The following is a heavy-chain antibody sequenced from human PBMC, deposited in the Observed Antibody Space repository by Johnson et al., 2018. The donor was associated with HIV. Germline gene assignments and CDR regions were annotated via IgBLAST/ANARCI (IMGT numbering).Heavy chain of an antibody. J-gene: IGHJ3*02. CDR1: GFTFDNYG. V-gene: IGHV3-30*02. CDR3: AKGAFDI. CDR2: IRYDGSNK. Sequence: QVQLVESGGGVVQPGGSLRLSCAASGFTFDNYGMDWVRQVPGKGLEWVAFIRYDGSNKYYADSVKGRFTISRDNSKNTLYLQMNSLRAEDTAVYYCAKGAFDIWGQGTMVTVSA.